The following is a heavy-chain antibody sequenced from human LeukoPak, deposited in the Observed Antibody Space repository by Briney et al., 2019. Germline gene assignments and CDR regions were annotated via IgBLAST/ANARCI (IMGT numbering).Heavy chain of an antibody. Sequence: GGSLRLSCAASGFTFSSYSMNWVRQAPGKGLEWVSSISSSSYIYYADSVKGRFTISRDNAKNSLYLQMNSLRAEDTAVYYCARESKAGDAFDIWGQGTVVTVSS. D-gene: IGHD6-13*01. V-gene: IGHV3-21*01. CDR1: GFTFSSYS. CDR2: ISSSSYI. J-gene: IGHJ3*02. CDR3: ARESKAGDAFDI.